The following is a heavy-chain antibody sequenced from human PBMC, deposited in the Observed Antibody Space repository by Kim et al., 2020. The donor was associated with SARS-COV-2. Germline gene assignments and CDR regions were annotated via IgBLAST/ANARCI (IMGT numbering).Heavy chain of an antibody. D-gene: IGHD3-3*01. Sequence: SETLSLTCTVSGGSISSSSYYWGWIRQPPGKGLEWIGSIYYSVSTYYNPSLKSRVTISVDTSKNQFSLKLSSVTAADTAVYYCARHPYYDFWSGSVLYGMDVWGQGTTVTVSS. CDR3: ARHPYYDFWSGSVLYGMDV. CDR1: GGSISSSSYY. V-gene: IGHV4-39*01. J-gene: IGHJ6*02. CDR2: IYYSVST.